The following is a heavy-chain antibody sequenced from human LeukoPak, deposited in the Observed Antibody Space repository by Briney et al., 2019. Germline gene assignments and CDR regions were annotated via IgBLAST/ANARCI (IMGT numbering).Heavy chain of an antibody. CDR2: MNPNSGNT. CDR1: GYTFTSYD. D-gene: IGHD3-22*01. V-gene: IGHV1-8*01. CDR3: AVYDSSGYYYDAFDI. Sequence: ASVKVSCKASGYTFTSYDINWVRQAPGQGLEWMGWMNPNSGNTGYAQKFQGRVTMTRNTSISTAYMELSSLRSEDTAVYYCAVYDSSGYYYDAFDIWGQGTMVTVSP. J-gene: IGHJ3*02.